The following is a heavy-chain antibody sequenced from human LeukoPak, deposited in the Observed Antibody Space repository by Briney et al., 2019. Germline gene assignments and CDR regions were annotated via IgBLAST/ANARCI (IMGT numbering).Heavy chain of an antibody. CDR3: ASVGSGRDIDN. V-gene: IGHV3-33*03. Sequence: PGGSLRLSCTASGLTFSHSGWHWVRQVPGKGLVWVAFISHDGTNKHYADSVKGRFTISRDDSKKAVFLEMNSLRVEDTAVYYCASVGSGRDIDNWGQGTLVTVPS. CDR2: ISHDGTNK. D-gene: IGHD1-26*01. J-gene: IGHJ4*02. CDR1: GLTFSHSG.